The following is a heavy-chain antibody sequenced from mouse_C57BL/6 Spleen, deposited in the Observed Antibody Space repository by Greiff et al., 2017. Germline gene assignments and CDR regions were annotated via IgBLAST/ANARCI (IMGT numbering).Heavy chain of an antibody. CDR3: ARQGSSGDYYAMDY. V-gene: IGHV1-69*01. J-gene: IGHJ4*01. CDR2: IDPSDSYT. CDR1: GYTFTSYW. D-gene: IGHD3-2*02. Sequence: VQLQQPGAELVLPGASVKLSCKASGYTFTSYWMHWVKQRPGQGLEWIGEIDPSDSYTNYNQKFKGKSTLTVDQSSSTAYMQLSSLTSEDSAVYYCARQGSSGDYYAMDYWGQGTSVTVSS.